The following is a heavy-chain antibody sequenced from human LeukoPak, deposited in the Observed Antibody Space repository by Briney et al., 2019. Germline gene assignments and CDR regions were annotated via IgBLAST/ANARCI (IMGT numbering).Heavy chain of an antibody. CDR2: INPSGGST. CDR1: GYTLTRYY. CDR3: ARVPRSGWYYFDH. Sequence: ASVKVSCKASGYTLTRYYMHWVRQAPGQGLEWMGKINPSGGSTTYAQKFQGRVTMTRDTSTSTVYMELRSLRFEDTAVYYCARVPRSGWYYFDHWGQGTLVTVSS. V-gene: IGHV1-46*01. J-gene: IGHJ4*02. D-gene: IGHD6-19*01.